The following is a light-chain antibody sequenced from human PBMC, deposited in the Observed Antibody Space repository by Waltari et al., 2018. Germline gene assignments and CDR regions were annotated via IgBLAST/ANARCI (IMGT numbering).Light chain of an antibody. CDR2: EVN. CDR1: TSAVGGWNF. V-gene: IGLV2-14*01. J-gene: IGLJ3*02. Sequence: QSALTQPASVSGSPGQSITISCTGTTSAVGGWNFVSWYHQHPGKAPKLLIFEVNNRPSGISDRFSASKSGNTASLTISGLQAEDEADYYCSSYTTSRTLVFGGGTRLTVL. CDR3: SSYTTSRTLV.